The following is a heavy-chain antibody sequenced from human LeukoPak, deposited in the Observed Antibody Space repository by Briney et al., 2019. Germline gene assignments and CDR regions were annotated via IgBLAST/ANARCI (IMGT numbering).Heavy chain of an antibody. CDR3: ARGGGSSWYVDY. D-gene: IGHD6-13*01. CDR1: GGSISSSSCY. CDR2: IYYSGTT. J-gene: IGHJ4*02. V-gene: IGHV4-39*01. Sequence: SETLSLTCTVSGGSISSSSCYWAWIRQPPGKGLEWIGSIYYSGTTYYNPSLKSRVTISVDTSKDQFSLKLSSVTAADTAVYYCARGGGSSWYVDYWGQGTLVTVSS.